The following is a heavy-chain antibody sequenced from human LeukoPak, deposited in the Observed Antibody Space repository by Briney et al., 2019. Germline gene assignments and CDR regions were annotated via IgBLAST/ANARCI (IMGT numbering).Heavy chain of an antibody. CDR2: ISYDGSNK. D-gene: IGHD2-2*01. J-gene: IGHJ6*01. V-gene: IGHV3-30*04. CDR1: GFTFSSYA. CDR3: AREMCSSTSCRNYYYYYGMDV. Sequence: GGSLRLSCAASGFTFSSYAMHWVRPAPGKGLEWVAVISYDGSNKYYADSVKGRFTISRDNSKNTLYLQMNSLRAEDTAVYYCAREMCSSTSCRNYYYYYGMDVWGKGNTVTVSS.